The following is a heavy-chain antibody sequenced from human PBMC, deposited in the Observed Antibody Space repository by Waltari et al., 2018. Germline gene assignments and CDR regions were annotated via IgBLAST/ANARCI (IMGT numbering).Heavy chain of an antibody. J-gene: IGHJ4*02. D-gene: IGHD2-15*01. Sequence: EVQLVESGGGLVQPGGSLRLSCTDSGFPSSTYWLNWVRQAPGKGLEWWGIIDQDGREKYYAESVKGRFTISRDSARNSLYLQMNSLRAEDTAVYYCAGGGGWLHDYWGQGTLVTVSS. CDR1: GFPSSTYW. CDR3: AGGGGWLHDY. CDR2: IDQDGREK. V-gene: IGHV3-7*03.